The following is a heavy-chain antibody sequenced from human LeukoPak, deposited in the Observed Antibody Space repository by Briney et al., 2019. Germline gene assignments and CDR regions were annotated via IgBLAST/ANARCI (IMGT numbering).Heavy chain of an antibody. D-gene: IGHD3-9*01. Sequence: PGGSLRLSCAASGFSVSSNHMSWVRQAPGKGLEWVSVIYGASSTYYADSVNGRFTISRDDSKNTLYLQMNSLRADDTAVYYCARGSLLRYFDWPDWGQGTLVTVSS. CDR1: GFSVSSNH. V-gene: IGHV3-53*01. CDR2: IYGASST. J-gene: IGHJ4*02. CDR3: ARGSLLRYFDWPD.